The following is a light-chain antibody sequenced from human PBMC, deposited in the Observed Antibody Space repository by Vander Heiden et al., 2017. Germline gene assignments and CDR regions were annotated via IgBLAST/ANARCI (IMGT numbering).Light chain of an antibody. CDR1: SSDVGSYNR. J-gene: IGLJ2*01. CDR3: SSYTSSSTVV. V-gene: IGLV2-18*02. Sequence: QSALTQPPSVSGSPGQSVTISCTGPSSDVGSYNRVSWYQQPPGTAPKLMIDEVSNRPSGVPDLFSGSKSGNTASLTISGLQAEDEADYYCSSYTSSSTVVFGGGTKLTVL. CDR2: EVS.